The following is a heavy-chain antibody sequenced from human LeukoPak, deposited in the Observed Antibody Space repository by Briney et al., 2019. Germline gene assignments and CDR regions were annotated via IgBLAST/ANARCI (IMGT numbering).Heavy chain of an antibody. CDR2: ITPSSGYT. J-gene: IGHJ4*02. V-gene: IGHV1-46*01. CDR3: ARGKWDIMAGFAPEDY. Sequence: ASVTVSRKASGYTSTRYYMHWVRQAPGQGLEWMGIITPSSGYTNYAQKFQGRVTMTRDTSTSTVYMELSSLRSEDTAVYYCARGKWDIMAGFAPEDYWGQGTLVTVSS. D-gene: IGHD5-12*01. CDR1: GYTSTRYY.